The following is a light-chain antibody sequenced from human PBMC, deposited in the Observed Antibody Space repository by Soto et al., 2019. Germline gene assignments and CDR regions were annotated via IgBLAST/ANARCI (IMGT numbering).Light chain of an antibody. CDR2: DAS. J-gene: IGKJ5*01. CDR1: QSVSSY. Sequence: EIVLTQSPATLSLSPGERTTLSCRASQSVSSYLAWYQQKPGQAPRLLIYDASTRATGIPARFSASGSGTDFTLTISSLEPEDFAVYYCQQRGRWPITFGQGTRLEIK. CDR3: QQRGRWPIT. V-gene: IGKV3-11*01.